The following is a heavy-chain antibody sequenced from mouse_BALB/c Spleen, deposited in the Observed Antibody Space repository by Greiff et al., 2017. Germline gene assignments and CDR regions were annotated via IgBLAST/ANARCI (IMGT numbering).Heavy chain of an antibody. CDR1: GFTFSSYA. V-gene: IGHV5-6-5*01. J-gene: IGHJ4*01. D-gene: IGHD2-1*01. Sequence: DVQLVESGGGLVKPGGSLKLSCAASGFTFSSYAMSWVRQTPEKRLEWVASISSGGSTYYPDSVKGRFTISRDNARNILYLQMSSLRSEDTAMYYCARGELHYYAMDYWGQGTSVTVSS. CDR2: ISSGGST. CDR3: ARGELHYYAMDY.